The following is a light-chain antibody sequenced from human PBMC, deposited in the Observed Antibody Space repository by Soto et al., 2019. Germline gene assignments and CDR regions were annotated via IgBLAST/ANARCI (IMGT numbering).Light chain of an antibody. CDR3: KVWDSSTVV. J-gene: IGLJ3*02. CDR1: NIGSKN. Sequence: SYELTQPLSVSVALGQTARITCGGNNIGSKNVHWYQLNPGQAPVLVIYRDTNRPSGIPERFSGSNSGNTATLAISGAQVGEDADSYCKVWDSSTVVLGRATKLTV. CDR2: RDT. V-gene: IGLV3-9*01.